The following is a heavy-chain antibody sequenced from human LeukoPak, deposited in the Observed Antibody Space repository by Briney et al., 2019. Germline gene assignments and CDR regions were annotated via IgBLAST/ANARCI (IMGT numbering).Heavy chain of an antibody. V-gene: IGHV3-48*03. D-gene: IGHD3-22*01. CDR1: GFTFSNYE. J-gene: IGHJ4*02. CDR3: ARELPYYDSSGYYHTFDY. Sequence: GGSLRLSCAASGFTFSNYEMNWVRQAPGKGLEWVSYISGSGSTIYYADSVKGRFTISRDNAKDSLYLQMNSLRAEDTAVYYCARELPYYDSSGYYHTFDYWGQGTLVTVSS. CDR2: ISGSGSTI.